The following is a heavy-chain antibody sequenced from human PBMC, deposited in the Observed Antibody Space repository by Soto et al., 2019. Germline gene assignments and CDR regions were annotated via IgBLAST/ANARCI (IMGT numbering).Heavy chain of an antibody. V-gene: IGHV1-24*01. D-gene: IGHD3-10*01. CDR1: GYTLTELS. Sequence: ASVKVSCKVSGYTLTELSRHWVRQAPGKGLEWMGGFDPEDGETIYAQKFQGRVTMTEDTSTDTAYMELSSLRSEDTAVYYCATVFPVAYYYGSGSYFFDYWGQGTLVTVSS. CDR2: FDPEDGET. J-gene: IGHJ4*02. CDR3: ATVFPVAYYYGSGSYFFDY.